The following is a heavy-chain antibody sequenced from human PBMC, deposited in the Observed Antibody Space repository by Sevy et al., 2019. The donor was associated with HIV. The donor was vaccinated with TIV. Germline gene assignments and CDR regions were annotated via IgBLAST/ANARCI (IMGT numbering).Heavy chain of an antibody. D-gene: IGHD3-3*01. J-gene: IGHJ4*02. CDR2: ISYDGSNK. Sequence: GGSLRLSYAASGFTFSSYAMRWVRQAPGKGLEWVAVISYDGSNKYYADSVKGRFTISRDNSKNTLYLQMNSLRAEDTAVYYCARAESGLEERDLDYWGQGTLVTVSS. CDR1: GFTFSSYA. CDR3: ARAESGLEERDLDY. V-gene: IGHV3-30-3*01.